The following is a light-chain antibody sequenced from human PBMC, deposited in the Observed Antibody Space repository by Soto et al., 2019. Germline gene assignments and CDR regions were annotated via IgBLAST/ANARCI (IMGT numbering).Light chain of an antibody. CDR3: CSYTGSYSLV. CDR2: DVT. J-gene: IGLJ2*01. CDR1: SSDIGAYDF. V-gene: IGLV2-11*01. Sequence: QSALTQPRSVSGSPGQSVTISCTGTSSDIGAYDFVSWHQHHPGKAPKAIIYDVTKRPSGVPDRFSGSKSGNTASLTISGLQAEDEADYHCCSYTGSYSLVFGGGTKVTVL.